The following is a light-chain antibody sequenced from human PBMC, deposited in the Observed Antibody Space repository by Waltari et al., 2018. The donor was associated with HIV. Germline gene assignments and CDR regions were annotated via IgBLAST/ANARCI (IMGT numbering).Light chain of an antibody. CDR3: CSYAGTSPYV. Sequence: NFMLPQPHSVSESPGKTVTISCSGAGGDIADNYVQWYQQRPGSAPTTVIYEDSQTPSGVPDRFSGSIDSSSNSASLTISGLKTEDEADYYCCSYAGTSPYVFGTGTKVTVL. CDR1: GGDIADNY. CDR2: EDS. J-gene: IGLJ1*01. V-gene: IGLV6-57*02.